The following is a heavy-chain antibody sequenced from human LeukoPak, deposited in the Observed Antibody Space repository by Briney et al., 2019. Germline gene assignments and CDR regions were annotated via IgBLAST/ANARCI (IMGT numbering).Heavy chain of an antibody. CDR1: GGSISYDY. CDR2: IHYSGAT. CDR3: ATLRGASTAVFDS. Sequence: PSETLSLTCTVSGGSISYDYWSWIRQSPGKRLEWIGYIHYSGATNYSPSLKSRVTTSVDTSKNQFSLKLSSVTAADTALYYCATLRGASTAVFDSWGQGALVTVPS. V-gene: IGHV4-59*08. J-gene: IGHJ4*02. D-gene: IGHD2-21*02.